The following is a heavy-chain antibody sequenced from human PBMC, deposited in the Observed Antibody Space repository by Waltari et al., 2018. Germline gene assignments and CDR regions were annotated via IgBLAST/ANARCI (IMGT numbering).Heavy chain of an antibody. J-gene: IGHJ4*02. Sequence: VQLQESGPGLVKPSETLSLTCTVSGGSISSHYWSWIRQPPGKGLEWVSSISSSSSYIYYADSVKGRFTISRDNAKNSLYLQMNSLRAEDTAVYYCARGEAAAGGRDYWGQGTLVTVSS. V-gene: IGHV3-21*01. CDR2: ISSSSSYI. CDR1: GGSISSHY. CDR3: ARGEAAAGGRDY. D-gene: IGHD6-13*01.